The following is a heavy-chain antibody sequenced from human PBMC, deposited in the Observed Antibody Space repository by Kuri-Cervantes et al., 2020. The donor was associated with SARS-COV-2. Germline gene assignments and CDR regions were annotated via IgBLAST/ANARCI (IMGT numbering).Heavy chain of an antibody. CDR2: IYHSGST. CDR3: ARWGTDPFDY. D-gene: IGHD1-1*01. V-gene: IGHV4-34*01. Sequence: SQTLSLTCAVHGGSFSGYYWSWIRQPPGKGLEWIGSIYHSGSTYYNPSLKSRVTISVDTSKNQFSLKLSSVTAADTAVYYCARWGTDPFDYWGQGTLFTVSS. CDR1: GGSFSGYY. J-gene: IGHJ4*02.